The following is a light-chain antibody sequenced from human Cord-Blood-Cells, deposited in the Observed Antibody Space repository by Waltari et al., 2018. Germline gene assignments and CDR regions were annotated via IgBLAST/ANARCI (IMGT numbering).Light chain of an antibody. V-gene: IGKV3-11*01. CDR1: QSVSSY. J-gene: IGKJ4*01. CDR2: DAS. CDR3: QQRSNWLT. Sequence: EIVFTKSPATLSFSPGERATLSCRASQSVSSYLAWYQQNPGQAPRLLICDASIRATGIPARFSGSGSVADFTLIISSLEPEDFAVYYCQQRSNWLTFGGGSKVEIK.